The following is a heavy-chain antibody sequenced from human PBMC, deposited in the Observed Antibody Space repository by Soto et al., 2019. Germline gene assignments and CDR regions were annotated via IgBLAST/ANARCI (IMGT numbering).Heavy chain of an antibody. V-gene: IGHV4-34*01. CDR1: GGSFSGYY. CDR2: INHSGST. J-gene: IGHJ6*02. D-gene: IGHD2-15*01. Sequence: QVQLQQWGAGLLKPSETLSLTCAVYGGSFSGYYWSWIRQPPGKGLEWIGEINHSGSTNYNPSLKSRVTISVDTSKNQFSLKLSSVTAADTAVYYCARGRYYRGRYYYYYGMDVWGQGTTVTVSS. CDR3: ARGRYYRGRYYYYYGMDV.